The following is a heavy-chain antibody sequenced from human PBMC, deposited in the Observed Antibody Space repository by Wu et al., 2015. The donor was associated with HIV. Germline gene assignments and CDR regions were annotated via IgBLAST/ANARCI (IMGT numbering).Heavy chain of an antibody. CDR1: GGTFSSYA. J-gene: IGHJ6*02. CDR2: IIPIFGTA. CDR3: ARSYDCSGGSCYSLYYYYYGMDV. D-gene: IGHD2-15*01. V-gene: IGHV1-69*13. Sequence: QVQLVQSGAEVKKPGSSVKVSCKASGGTFSSYAISWVRQAPGQGLEWMGRIIPIFGTANYAQKFQGRVTITADESTSTAYMELSSLRSEDTAVYYCARSYDCSGGSCYSLYYYYYGMDVWGQGTTVTVSS.